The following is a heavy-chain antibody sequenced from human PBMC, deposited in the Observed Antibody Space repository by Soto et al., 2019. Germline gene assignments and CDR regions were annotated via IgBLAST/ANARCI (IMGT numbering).Heavy chain of an antibody. J-gene: IGHJ6*02. CDR1: GGSISSGGYS. Sequence: SETLSLTCAVSGGSISSGGYSWSWIRQPPGKGLEWIGYIYHSGSTYYNPSLKSRVTISVDRSKNQFSLKLSSVTAADTAVYYCARAVWGRDDISRADYYYYAMDVWGQGTTVTVSS. CDR3: ARAVWGRDDISRADYYYYAMDV. D-gene: IGHD3-16*01. V-gene: IGHV4-30-2*01. CDR2: IYHSGST.